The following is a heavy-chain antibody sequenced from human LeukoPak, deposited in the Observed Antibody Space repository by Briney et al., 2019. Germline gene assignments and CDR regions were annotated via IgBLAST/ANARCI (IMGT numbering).Heavy chain of an antibody. D-gene: IGHD2-2*03. Sequence: PGGSLRLSCAASGFTFTIYDMSWVRQAPGKGLEWVSAISGTGGSTYYADSVKGRFTISRDNSKNTLYLQMNSLRAEDTAVYYCALGKNFGYHYFDFWGQGALVTVSS. V-gene: IGHV3-23*01. J-gene: IGHJ4*02. CDR2: ISGTGGST. CDR1: GFTFTIYD. CDR3: ALGKNFGYHYFDF.